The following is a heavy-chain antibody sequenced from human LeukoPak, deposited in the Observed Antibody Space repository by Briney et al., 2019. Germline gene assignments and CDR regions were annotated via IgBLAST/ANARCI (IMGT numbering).Heavy chain of an antibody. CDR2: IKSKTDGETT. CDR1: GFTFNNAW. Sequence: GGSLRLPCAASGFTFNNAWMSWVRQAPGKGLEWVGRIKSKTDGETTDYAAPVKGRFTISRDDSKNTLYLQMNSLKTEDTAVYYCTTWPAAHLKFDYWGQGTLVTVSS. D-gene: IGHD2-2*01. V-gene: IGHV3-15*01. J-gene: IGHJ4*02. CDR3: TTWPAAHLKFDY.